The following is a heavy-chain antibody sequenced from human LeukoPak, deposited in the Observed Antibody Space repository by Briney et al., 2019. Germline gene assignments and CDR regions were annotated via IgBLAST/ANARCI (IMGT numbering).Heavy chain of an antibody. CDR1: GYSFTSYW. V-gene: IGHV5-51*01. Sequence: GESLKISCEGSGYSFTSYWIGWVRQMPGKGLEWMGIIYPGDSDTRYSPSFQGQVTISADKSIRTAYLQWSSLKASDTAMYYCARRDCSGGSCYSRAYYFDYWGQGTLVTVSS. CDR2: IYPGDSDT. CDR3: ARRDCSGGSCYSRAYYFDY. D-gene: IGHD2-15*01. J-gene: IGHJ4*02.